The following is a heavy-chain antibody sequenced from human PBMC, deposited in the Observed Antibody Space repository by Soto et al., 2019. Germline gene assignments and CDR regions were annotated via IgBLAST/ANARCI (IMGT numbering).Heavy chain of an antibody. Sequence: GESLKISCKGSGYIFTDHCIVWVRQMAGKGLEWVGIICPGYSNIIYSPSVQGQVTISADMSISTAYLQWSSLKASDTAIYYCARHPIPTPGGMDVWGQGTTVTVSS. CDR1: GYIFTDHC. J-gene: IGHJ6*02. CDR3: ARHPIPTPGGMDV. V-gene: IGHV5-51*01. CDR2: ICPGYSNI. D-gene: IGHD3-10*01.